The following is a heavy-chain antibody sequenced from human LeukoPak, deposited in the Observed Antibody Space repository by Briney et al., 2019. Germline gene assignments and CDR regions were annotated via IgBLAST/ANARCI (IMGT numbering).Heavy chain of an antibody. J-gene: IGHJ4*02. CDR1: GGSISSSSYY. V-gene: IGHV4-39*01. D-gene: IGHD5-24*01. Sequence: PSETLSLTCTVSGGSISSSSYYWGWIRQPPGKGLEWIGNIYYSGSTYYNPSLKSRVTISVDTSKTQFSLKLSSVTAADTAVYYCASNRRDGHNKYYFDYWGQGTLVTVSS. CDR3: ASNRRDGHNKYYFDY. CDR2: IYYSGST.